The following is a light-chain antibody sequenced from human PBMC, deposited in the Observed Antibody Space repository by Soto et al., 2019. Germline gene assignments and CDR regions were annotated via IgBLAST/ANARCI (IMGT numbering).Light chain of an antibody. V-gene: IGKV1D-12*01. CDR3: QHAKSFPVT. CDR2: AAS. CDR1: QDVGRW. Sequence: DIQMTQSPSSLSSSVGDTVSITCLWSQDVGRWLSWYQQKPGKAPKILIFAASSLQSGVPSRFSGSGSGTDFTLTITSLQSEDFATYYCQHAKSFPVTFGQGTRLEIK. J-gene: IGKJ5*01.